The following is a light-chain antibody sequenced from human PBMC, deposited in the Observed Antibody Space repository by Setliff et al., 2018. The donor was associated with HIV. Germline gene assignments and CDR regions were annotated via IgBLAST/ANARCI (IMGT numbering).Light chain of an antibody. Sequence: QSVLTQPASVSGTPGQSITISCTGSSSDIGTYDRVSWYQQRPDGGPRLIIYDVIHRPSGVPHRFSGSKSGNTASLTISGLQTEDEADYYCMSYLSTNSYVFGTGTKATV. CDR1: SSDIGTYDR. V-gene: IGLV2-14*03. J-gene: IGLJ1*01. CDR2: DVI. CDR3: MSYLSTNSYV.